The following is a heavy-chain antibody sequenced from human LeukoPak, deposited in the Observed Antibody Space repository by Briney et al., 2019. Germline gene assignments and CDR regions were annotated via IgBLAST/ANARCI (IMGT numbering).Heavy chain of an antibody. CDR3: ARERTMVRD. CDR2: INHSGST. CDR1: GGSFSGYY. Sequence: TSETLSLTCAAYGGSFSGYYWSWIRQPPGKGLEWIGEINHSGSTNYNPSLKSRVTISVDTSKNQFSLKLSSVTAADTAVYYCARERTMVRDWGQGTLVTVSS. V-gene: IGHV4-34*01. J-gene: IGHJ4*02. D-gene: IGHD3-10*01.